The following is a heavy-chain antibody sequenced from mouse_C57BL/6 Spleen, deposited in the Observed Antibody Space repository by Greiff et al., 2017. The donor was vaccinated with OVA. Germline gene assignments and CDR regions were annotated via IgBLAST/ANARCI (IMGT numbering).Heavy chain of an antibody. Sequence: VQLQQSGAELVRPGTSVKMSCKASGYTFTNFWIGWAKQRPGHGLEWIGDIYPGGGYTNYNEKFKGKATLTADKSSSTAYMQFSSLTSEDSAIYYCARGTYGNTGYFDVWGTGTTVTVSS. V-gene: IGHV1-63*01. D-gene: IGHD2-1*01. CDR2: IYPGGGYT. CDR3: ARGTYGNTGYFDV. CDR1: GYTFTNFW. J-gene: IGHJ1*03.